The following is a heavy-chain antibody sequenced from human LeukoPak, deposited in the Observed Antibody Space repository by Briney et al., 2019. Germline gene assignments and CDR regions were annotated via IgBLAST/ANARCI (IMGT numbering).Heavy chain of an antibody. Sequence: SETLSLTCAVYGGSYSGYYWSWIRQPPGKGLEWIGEINHSGSTNYNPSLKSRVTISVDTSKNQFSLKLSSVTAADTAVYYCARDKERQLVYYFDYWGQGTLATVSS. J-gene: IGHJ4*02. CDR1: GGSYSGYY. D-gene: IGHD6-13*01. CDR2: INHSGST. V-gene: IGHV4-34*01. CDR3: ARDKERQLVYYFDY.